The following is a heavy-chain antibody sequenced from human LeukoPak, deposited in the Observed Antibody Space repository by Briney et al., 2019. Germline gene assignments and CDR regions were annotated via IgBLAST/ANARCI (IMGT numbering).Heavy chain of an antibody. CDR3: ATLVDSYNPSDSGY. CDR2: ISSSSIYI. D-gene: IGHD5-24*01. J-gene: IGHJ4*02. CDR1: GFTFSSYS. Sequence: KPGGSLRLSCAASGFTFSSYSMNWVRQAPGKGLEWVSSISSSSIYIYYADSVKGRFTISRDNAKTSLYLQMHSLRAEDTAVYYCATLVDSYNPSDSGYWGQGTLVTVSS. V-gene: IGHV3-21*01.